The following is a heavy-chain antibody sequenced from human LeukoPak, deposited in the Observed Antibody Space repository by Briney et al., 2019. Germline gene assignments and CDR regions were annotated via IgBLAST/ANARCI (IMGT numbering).Heavy chain of an antibody. Sequence: GGSLRLSCAASGLTFSSYAMHWVRQAPGKGLEWVAVISYDGSNKYYADSVKGRFTISRDNSKNTLYLQMNSLRAEDTAVYYCARDLLSGYSYGYDYNWFDPWGQGTLVTVSS. CDR2: ISYDGSNK. J-gene: IGHJ5*02. CDR3: ARDLLSGYSYGYDYNWFDP. V-gene: IGHV3-30-3*01. CDR1: GLTFSSYA. D-gene: IGHD5-18*01.